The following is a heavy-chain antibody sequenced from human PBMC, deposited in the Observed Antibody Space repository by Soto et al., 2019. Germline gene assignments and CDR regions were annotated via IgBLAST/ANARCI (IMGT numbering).Heavy chain of an antibody. CDR2: IIPILGIA. J-gene: IGHJ6*02. CDR1: GGTFSSYT. CDR3: ARERFGDGGMDV. V-gene: IGHV1-69*08. Sequence: QVQLVQSGAEVKKPGSSVKVSCKASGGTFSSYTISWVRQAPGQGLEWMGRIIPILGIANYAQKFQGRVTITADKSTRPAYMELSSLRSEDTAVYYCARERFGDGGMDVWGQGTTVTVSS. D-gene: IGHD3-10*01.